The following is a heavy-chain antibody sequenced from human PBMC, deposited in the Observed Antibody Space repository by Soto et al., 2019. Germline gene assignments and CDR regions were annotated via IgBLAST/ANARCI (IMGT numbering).Heavy chain of an antibody. CDR1: GGSMTSSSYY. J-gene: IGHJ5*01. Sequence: QLQVQESGPGLVKPSETLSLTCTVSGGSMTSSSYYWNWIRQPPGKGLEWIGTVHNSGSAYYNPSLKSRVTISVDTSNNQFSLKVSSVTAADTAVYYCASRSTGTMAESWGRGTLVTVS. V-gene: IGHV4-39*01. D-gene: IGHD1-1*01. CDR2: VHNSGSA. CDR3: ASRSTGTMAES.